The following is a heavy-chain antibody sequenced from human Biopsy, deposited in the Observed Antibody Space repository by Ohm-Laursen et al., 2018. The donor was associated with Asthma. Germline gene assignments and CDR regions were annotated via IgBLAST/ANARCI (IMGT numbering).Heavy chain of an antibody. D-gene: IGHD4-17*01. CDR2: HDHEEGGT. V-gene: IGHV1-24*01. Sequence: ASVKVSCKAPGGTFSNFAISWVRQAPGQGLEWMGGHDHEEGGTVNARRFQGRVTMTEDTSTDKAYMELSSLSSDDTAVYYCASDFPKDYVRYNFQFWGQGTLGTVSS. J-gene: IGHJ4*02. CDR3: ASDFPKDYVRYNFQF. CDR1: GGTFSNFA.